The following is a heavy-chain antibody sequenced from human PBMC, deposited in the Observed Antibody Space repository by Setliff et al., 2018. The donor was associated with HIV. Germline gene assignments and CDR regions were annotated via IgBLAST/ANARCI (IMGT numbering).Heavy chain of an antibody. D-gene: IGHD3-10*01. CDR2: IYYSGAT. CDR1: GGSMSSSSYY. J-gene: IGHJ4*02. V-gene: IGHV4-39*01. Sequence: SETLSLTCTVSGGSMSSSSYYWGWIRQTPDKGLEWIGIIYYSGATYYNPSLTSRVTISVDTSRNQFSLKLRSVTAADTAAYYCARLGYVSGGFYKTPGPYYFDYWCQGALGTVAS. CDR3: ARLGYVSGGFYKTPGPYYFDY.